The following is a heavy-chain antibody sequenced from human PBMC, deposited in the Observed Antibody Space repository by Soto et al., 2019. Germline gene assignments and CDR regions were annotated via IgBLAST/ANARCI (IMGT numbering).Heavy chain of an antibody. V-gene: IGHV1-69*13. J-gene: IGHJ3*02. D-gene: IGHD2-2*01. CDR2: IIPIFGTA. CDR1: GGTFSSYA. Sequence: ASVKVSCKASGGTFSSYAISWVRQAPGQGLEWMGGIIPIFGTANYAQKFQGRVTITADESTSTAYMELSSLRSEDTAVYYCARARLRDCSSTSCSYDAFDIWGQGTMVTVSS. CDR3: ARARLRDCSSTSCSYDAFDI.